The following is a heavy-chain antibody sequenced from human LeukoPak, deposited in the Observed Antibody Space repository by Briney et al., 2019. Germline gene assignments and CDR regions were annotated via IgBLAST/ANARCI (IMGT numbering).Heavy chain of an antibody. Sequence: GGSLRLSCAASGFTFSSYTMSWVRQGPGRGLVWVSVISPGGGTSTSYADSVKGRFTISRDNSKNTLYLQMNNLRADDTAIYYCARSPPLGAFDYWGQGTLVTVSS. CDR1: GFTFSSYT. D-gene: IGHD4-17*01. CDR2: ISPGGGTST. CDR3: ARSPPLGAFDY. V-gene: IGHV3-23*01. J-gene: IGHJ4*02.